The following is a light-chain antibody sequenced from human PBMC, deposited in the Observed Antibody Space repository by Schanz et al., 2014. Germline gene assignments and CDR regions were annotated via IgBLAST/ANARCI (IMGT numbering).Light chain of an antibody. CDR3: ETWDTNTQV. V-gene: IGLV4-60*02. Sequence: QLVLTQSSSASASLGSSVKLTCTLSSGHSGYIVAWHQQHPGKAPRFLMRLEHTGNCNKGSGLPDRFSGSSSGADRYLTISNLQFEDEAEYYCETWDTNTQVFGGGTKLTVL. J-gene: IGLJ3*02. CDR1: SGHSGYI. CDR2: LEHTGNC.